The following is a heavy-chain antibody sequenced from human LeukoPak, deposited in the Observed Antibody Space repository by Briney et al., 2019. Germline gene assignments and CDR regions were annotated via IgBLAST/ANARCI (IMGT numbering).Heavy chain of an antibody. CDR3: ARGAGSSWSGLIDY. V-gene: IGHV3-74*01. D-gene: IGHD6-13*01. Sequence: PGGSLRLSCAASGFIFSNYWMHWVRQAPGKGLVWVSRINSDGSTTTYADSVKGRFTISRDNAKSTLYLQMNSLRAEDTAVYYCARGAGSSWSGLIDYWGQGTLVTVSS. CDR2: INSDGSTT. J-gene: IGHJ4*02. CDR1: GFIFSNYW.